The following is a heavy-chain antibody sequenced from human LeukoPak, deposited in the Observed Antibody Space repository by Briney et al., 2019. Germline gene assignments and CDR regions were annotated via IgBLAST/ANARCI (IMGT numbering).Heavy chain of an antibody. D-gene: IGHD1-26*01. CDR1: GFTFSSYG. V-gene: IGHV3-30*02. CDR2: IWYDGSNK. Sequence: PGGSLRLSCAASGFTFSSYGMHWVRQAPGKGLEWVAVIWYDGSNKYYADSVKGRFTISRDNSKNTLYLQMNSLRAEDTAVYYCAKVAWEIDAFDIWGQGTMVTVSS. CDR3: AKVAWEIDAFDI. J-gene: IGHJ3*02.